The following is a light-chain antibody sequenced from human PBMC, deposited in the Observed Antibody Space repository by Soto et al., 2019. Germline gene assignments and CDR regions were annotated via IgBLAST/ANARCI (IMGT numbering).Light chain of an antibody. J-gene: IGKJ1*01. V-gene: IGKV1-6*01. Sequence: AVQMTQSPSSLSASVGDRVTITCRASQDIINYLSWYQHKPGKAPRLLIYGASSLQSGVPSRFAGSGSGTDFTLTISSLQPEDSAAYFCLQDHNYFWTFGQRTKVDIK. CDR3: LQDHNYFWT. CDR1: QDIINY. CDR2: GAS.